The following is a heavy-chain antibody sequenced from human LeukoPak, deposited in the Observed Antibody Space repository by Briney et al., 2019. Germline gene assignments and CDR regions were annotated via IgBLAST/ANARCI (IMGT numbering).Heavy chain of an antibody. Sequence: GGSLRLSCAASGFTFNNYQMNWVRQAPGKGLECISYISSSGRTIYYADSLKGRFTVSRDNAKNSLYLRMNNLRAEDTAVYYCARGYSHNSGGWLDPWGQGTLVTVSS. CDR3: ARGYSHNSGGWLDP. CDR2: ISSSGRTI. CDR1: GFTFNNYQ. V-gene: IGHV3-48*03. D-gene: IGHD5-12*01. J-gene: IGHJ5*02.